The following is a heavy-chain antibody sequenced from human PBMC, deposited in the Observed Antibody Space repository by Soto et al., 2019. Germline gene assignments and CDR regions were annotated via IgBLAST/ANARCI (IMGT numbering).Heavy chain of an antibody. J-gene: IGHJ6*02. CDR1: GITFSSYA. CDR3: ARRPVEGVGAVVPHGMDV. Sequence: EVQLLESGGGLVQPGGSLRLSCAASGITFSSYAVTWVRQAPGKGLEWVSGISGSGSSTYYADSVKGRFTISRDNSKNTLYLQMRSLRGEDTAVYYCARRPVEGVGAVVPHGMDVWGQGTKVTGSS. CDR2: ISGSGSST. D-gene: IGHD1-26*01. V-gene: IGHV3-23*01.